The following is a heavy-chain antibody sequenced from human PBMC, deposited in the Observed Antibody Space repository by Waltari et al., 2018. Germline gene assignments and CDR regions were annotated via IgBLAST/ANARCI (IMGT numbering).Heavy chain of an antibody. J-gene: IGHJ4*02. D-gene: IGHD6-6*01. CDR3: ASEVPFQLGGGYIDY. CDR2: SIPSLGIA. Sequence: QVQLVQSGAEVKKPGASVKVSCKASGYTFTSYDINWVRQATGQGLEWMGSSIPSLGIANSAQKCQGRVTITADKSTSTAYMELSSLRSEDTAVYYCASEVPFQLGGGYIDYWGQGTLVTVSS. CDR1: GYTFTSYD. V-gene: IGHV1-69*09.